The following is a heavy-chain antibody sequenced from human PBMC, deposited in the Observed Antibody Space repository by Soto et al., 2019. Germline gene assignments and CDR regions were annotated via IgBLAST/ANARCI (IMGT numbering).Heavy chain of an antibody. D-gene: IGHD6-6*01. CDR2: ISGSGGST. Sequence: GASLRLSCAASGFTFSSYAMSWVRQAPGKGLEWVSAISGSGGSTYYADSVKGRFTISRDNSKNTLYLQMNSLRAEDTAVYYCAKVFGSSSDYYYGMDVWGQGTTVTVSS. CDR3: AKVFGSSSDYYYGMDV. J-gene: IGHJ6*02. CDR1: GFTFSSYA. V-gene: IGHV3-23*01.